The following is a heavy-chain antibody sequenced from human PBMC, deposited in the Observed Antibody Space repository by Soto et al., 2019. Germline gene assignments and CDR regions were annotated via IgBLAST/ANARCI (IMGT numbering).Heavy chain of an antibody. D-gene: IGHD2-2*01. J-gene: IGHJ5*02. CDR2: ISAYNGNT. CDR1: GYNFTSYG. Sequence: GASVKISCKASGYNFTSYGISWVRQAPGQGLEWMGWISAYNGNTNYAQKLQGRVTMTTDTSTSTAYMELRSLRSDDTAVYYCARVVPGAEAWFGPWGQGTLVTVSS. V-gene: IGHV1-18*04. CDR3: ARVVPGAEAWFGP.